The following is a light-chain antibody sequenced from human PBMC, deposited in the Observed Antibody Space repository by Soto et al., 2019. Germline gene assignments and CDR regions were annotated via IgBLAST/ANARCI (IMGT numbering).Light chain of an antibody. CDR2: SHN. CDR3: AAWDDSLDGYV. CDR1: SSNIGSNT. J-gene: IGLJ1*01. Sequence: QSVLTQPPSASGTPGQRVTISCSGSSSNIGSNTANWYQQLPGTAPKLLIYSHNQRPSGVPDRFSVSKSGTSASLAISGLQSEDEADYYCAAWDDSLDGYVFGTGTKVTVL. V-gene: IGLV1-44*01.